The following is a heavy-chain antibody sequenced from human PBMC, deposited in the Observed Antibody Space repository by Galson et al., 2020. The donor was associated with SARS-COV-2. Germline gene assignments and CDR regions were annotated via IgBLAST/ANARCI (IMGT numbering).Heavy chain of an antibody. CDR2: IYYSGST. D-gene: IGHD3-10*01. CDR1: GGSISSGDYY. V-gene: IGHV4-30-4*01. Sequence: SETLSLTFTVSGGSISSGDYYWSWIRQPPGKGLEWIGYIYYSGSTYYNPSLKSRVTISVDTSKNQFSLKLNSVTAADTAVYYCARDKMVRGVITRTGSHYYYYYGMDVWGQGTTVTVSS. CDR3: ARDKMVRGVITRTGSHYYYYYGMDV. J-gene: IGHJ6*02.